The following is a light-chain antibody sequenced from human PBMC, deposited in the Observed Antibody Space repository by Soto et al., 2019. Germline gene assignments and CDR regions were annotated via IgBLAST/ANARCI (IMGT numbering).Light chain of an antibody. V-gene: IGLV1-51*01. Sequence: QSVLTQPPSVSAAPGQKVTISCSGTRSNIGNNYVSWYQQLPGTAPKLLIYDNNKRPSGIPDRFSGSKSGTSATLGITGLQTGDEADYYCGTWDNSLSAGGVFGGGTKVTVL. CDR1: RSNIGNNY. CDR2: DNN. CDR3: GTWDNSLSAGGV. J-gene: IGLJ3*02.